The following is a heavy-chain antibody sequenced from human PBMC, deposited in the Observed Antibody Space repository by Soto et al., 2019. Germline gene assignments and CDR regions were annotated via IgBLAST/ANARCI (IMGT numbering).Heavy chain of an antibody. CDR3: ARQGSWPYYYYGLDG. D-gene: IGHD1-26*01. V-gene: IGHV1-18*01. CDR1: GYTFTTSG. Sequence: GPEVRKPGASVKVSCEASGYTFTTSGISWVRQVPGQGLEWMGWISTYNGDTNSAQNFQGRVLMTADTSTGTAYMELMSLKSDDTAVYYCARQGSWPYYYYGLDGWGQGTIVTVSS. CDR2: ISTYNGDT. J-gene: IGHJ6*02.